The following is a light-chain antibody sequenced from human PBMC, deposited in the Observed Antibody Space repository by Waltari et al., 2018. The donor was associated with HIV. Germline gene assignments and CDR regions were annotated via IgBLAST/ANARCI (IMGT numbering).Light chain of an antibody. J-gene: IGKJ4*01. Sequence: IQXTQSPSXLXASVGXRXTXTCRASQSISSWLAWYQQKPGKDPKLMIXXXXXXXXXXPXRFXXSXSGTEFTLTXXXLQPXXFXTYYCXQHNSYPLTFGGGTKVEIK. CDR2: XXX. V-gene: IGKV1-5*03. CDR1: QSISSW. CDR3: XQHNSYPLT.